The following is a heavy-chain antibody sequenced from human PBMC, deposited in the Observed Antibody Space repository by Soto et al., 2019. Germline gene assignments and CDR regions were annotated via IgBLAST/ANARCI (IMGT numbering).Heavy chain of an antibody. J-gene: IGHJ4*02. CDR1: GYTFSNYG. V-gene: IGHV1-18*01. CDR3: ARDSPPVDY. Sequence: GASVKVSCKASGYTFSNYGISWVRQAPGQGLEWMGWISAYNGNTKYAQKLQGRVTMTTDTSTSTAYMELRSLRSNDTAVYYCARDSPPVDYWGQGTLVTVSS. CDR2: ISAYNGNT.